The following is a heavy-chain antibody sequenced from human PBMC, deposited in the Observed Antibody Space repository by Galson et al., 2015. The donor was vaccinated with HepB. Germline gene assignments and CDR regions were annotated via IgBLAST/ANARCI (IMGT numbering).Heavy chain of an antibody. CDR2: IHTGNGHT. Sequence: SVKVSCKASGYTFTDYPMHWVRQAPGQALEWMGWIHTGNGHTRHSQRGRVTFTRDASANTTYMELSSLRSEDTAVYYCARVRGDGHNWAMDHWGQGTLVTVSS. D-gene: IGHD5-24*01. CDR3: ARVRGDGHNWAMDH. J-gene: IGHJ4*02. CDR1: GYTFTDYP. V-gene: IGHV1-3*04.